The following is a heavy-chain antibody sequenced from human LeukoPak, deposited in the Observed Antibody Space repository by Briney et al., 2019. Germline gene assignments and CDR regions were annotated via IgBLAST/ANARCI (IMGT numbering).Heavy chain of an antibody. J-gene: IGHJ3*02. CDR3: ARSERYYYDTKGAFDI. Sequence: PSETLSLTCTVSGGSISSSSYYWGWIRQPPGKGLEWIGSIYYSGSTYYNPSLKSRVTISVDTSKNQFSLKLSSVTAADTAVHYCARSERYYYDTKGAFDIWGQGTMVTVSS. CDR1: GGSISSSSYY. D-gene: IGHD3-22*01. CDR2: IYYSGST. V-gene: IGHV4-39*01.